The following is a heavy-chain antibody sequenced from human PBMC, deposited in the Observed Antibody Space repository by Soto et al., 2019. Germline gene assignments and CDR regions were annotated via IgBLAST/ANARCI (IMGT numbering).Heavy chain of an antibody. CDR1: G. CDR3: ARDSPPVDY. J-gene: IGHJ4*02. CDR2: ISAYNGNT. Sequence: GISWVRQAPGQGLEWMGWISAYNGNTKYAQKLQGRVTMTTDTSTSTAYMELRSLRSDDTAVYYCARDSPPVDYWGQGTLVTVSS. V-gene: IGHV1-18*01.